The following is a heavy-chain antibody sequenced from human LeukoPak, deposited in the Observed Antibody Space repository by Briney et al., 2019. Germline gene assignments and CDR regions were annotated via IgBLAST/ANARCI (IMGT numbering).Heavy chain of an antibody. CDR2: MNPNSGNT. Sequence: ASVKVSCKASGYTFTSYDINWVRQASGQGLEWMGWMNPNSGNTGYAEKFQGRVTMTRNTSISTAYMELSSLRYEDTAMYYCASVLWFGESATDYWGQGTLVTVSS. D-gene: IGHD3-10*01. CDR3: ASVLWFGESATDY. V-gene: IGHV1-8*01. J-gene: IGHJ4*02. CDR1: GYTFTSYD.